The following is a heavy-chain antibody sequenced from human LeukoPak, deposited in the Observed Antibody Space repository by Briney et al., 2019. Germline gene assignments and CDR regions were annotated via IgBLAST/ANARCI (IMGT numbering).Heavy chain of an antibody. D-gene: IGHD2-21*01. CDR3: AKHPAFGVDPPLLDY. V-gene: IGHV3-23*01. CDR2: ISGSGCSK. J-gene: IGHJ4*02. Sequence: PGGSLRLSCAASGFTFSDYAMSWVRQAPGKGLEGVASISGSGCSKYQADSVKGRFFISRDKSKNTLYLQMNSLRAEDTALYYYAKHPAFGVDPPLLDYWGQGTLVTVSS. CDR1: GFTFSDYA.